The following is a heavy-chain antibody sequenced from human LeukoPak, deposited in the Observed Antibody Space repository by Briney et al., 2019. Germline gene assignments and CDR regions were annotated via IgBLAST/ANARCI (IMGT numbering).Heavy chain of an antibody. CDR2: ISYDGSNK. CDR1: GFTFSSYG. D-gene: IGHD4-17*01. V-gene: IGHV3-30*18. CDR3: AKDRADMTTVTTGY. J-gene: IGHJ4*02. Sequence: GGSLRLSCAASGFTFSSYGMHWVRQAPGEGVEWVAVISYDGSNKYYADSVKGRFTISRDNSKNTLYLQMNSLRAEDTAVYYCAKDRADMTTVTTGYWGQGTLVTVSS.